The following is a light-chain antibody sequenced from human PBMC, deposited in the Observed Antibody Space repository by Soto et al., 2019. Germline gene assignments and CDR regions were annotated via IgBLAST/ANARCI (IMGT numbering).Light chain of an antibody. J-gene: IGKJ5*01. CDR3: QQLNSYPIT. CDR1: QGISSY. Sequence: IQMTQSPSWLSASVGDRVTITWLASQGISSYLAWYQQKPGKAPKLLIYAAYTLQSGVTSRFSGSGSGTEFTITISRLQPEDFATYYCQQLNSYPITFGQGTRLDIK. V-gene: IGKV1-9*01. CDR2: AAY.